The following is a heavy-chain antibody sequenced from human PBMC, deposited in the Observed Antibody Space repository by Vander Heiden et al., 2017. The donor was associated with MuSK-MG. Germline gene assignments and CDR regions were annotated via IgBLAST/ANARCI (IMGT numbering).Heavy chain of an antibody. D-gene: IGHD3-9*01. CDR1: GFTFSSYA. CDR2: ISGSGGST. J-gene: IGHJ4*02. V-gene: IGHV3-23*01. Sequence: EVQLLESGGGLVQPGGSLRLSCAASGFTFSSYAMSWVRQAPGKGLEWVSGISGSGGSTYDSYAVKGRFTISRYNSKYTMYLQLKRIREDDAAVYCVARRGYDISTGYDYWGQGTLVTVSS. CDR3: ARRGYDISTGYDY.